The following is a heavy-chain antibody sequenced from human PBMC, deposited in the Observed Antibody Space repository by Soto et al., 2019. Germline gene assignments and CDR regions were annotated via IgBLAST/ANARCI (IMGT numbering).Heavy chain of an antibody. V-gene: IGHV3-48*01. CDR2: ISSSSTI. CDR3: ARDHEGYSSSWYLTFDY. J-gene: IGHJ4*02. D-gene: IGHD6-13*01. Sequence: GGSLRLSCAASGFTFSSYSMNWVRQAPGKGLEWVSYISSSSTIYYADSVKGRFTISRDNAKNSLYLQMNSLRAEDTAVYYCARDHEGYSSSWYLTFDYWGQGTLVTVSS. CDR1: GFTFSSYS.